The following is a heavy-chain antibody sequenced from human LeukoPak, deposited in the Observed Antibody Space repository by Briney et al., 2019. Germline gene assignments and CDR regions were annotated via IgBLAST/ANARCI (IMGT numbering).Heavy chain of an antibody. CDR1: GFTFSSYW. D-gene: IGHD6-13*01. CDR2: IHTDGRST. Sequence: PGGSLRLSCAASGFTFSSYWMHWVRQAPGKGLVWVSRIHTDGRSTSYADSVKGRFTISRDNAKNTLYLQMNSLRAEDTAVYYCARDRDGYSTIYWGQGTLVTVSS. CDR3: ARDRDGYSTIY. V-gene: IGHV3-74*01. J-gene: IGHJ4*02.